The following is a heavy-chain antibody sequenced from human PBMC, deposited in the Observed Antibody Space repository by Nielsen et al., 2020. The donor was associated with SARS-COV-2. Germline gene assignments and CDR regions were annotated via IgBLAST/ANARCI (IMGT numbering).Heavy chain of an antibody. D-gene: IGHD3-10*01. J-gene: IGHJ4*02. V-gene: IGHV3-7*01. CDR2: IKQDGSEK. CDR3: ARGRRKSYGSGSYYNVGYFDY. Sequence: WLRQPPGKGLEWVANIKQDGSEKYYVDSVKGRFTISRDNAKNSLYLQMNSLRAEDTAVYYCARGRRKSYGSGSYYNVGYFDYWGQVTLVTVSS.